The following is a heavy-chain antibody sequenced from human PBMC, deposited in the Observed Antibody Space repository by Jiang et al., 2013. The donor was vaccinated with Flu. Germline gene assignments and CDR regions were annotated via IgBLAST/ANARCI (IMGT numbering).Heavy chain of an antibody. D-gene: IGHD3-22*01. CDR2: IYYSGST. Sequence: GPGLVKPSETLSLTCTVSGGSISSSSYYWGWIRQPPGKGLEWIGSIYYSGSTYYNPSLKSRVTISVDTSKNQFSLKLSSVTAADTAVYYCARHGGQYYYDSSGDFDYWGQGTLVTVSS. CDR3: ARHGGQYYYDSSGDFDY. V-gene: IGHV4-39*01. CDR1: GGSISSSSYY. J-gene: IGHJ4*02.